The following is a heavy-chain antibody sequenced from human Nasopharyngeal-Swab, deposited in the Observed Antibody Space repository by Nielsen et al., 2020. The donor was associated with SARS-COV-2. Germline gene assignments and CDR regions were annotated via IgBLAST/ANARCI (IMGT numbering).Heavy chain of an antibody. CDR3: ASSSGWYSG. D-gene: IGHD6-19*01. V-gene: IGHV3-74*01. J-gene: IGHJ4*02. CDR2: INSDGSST. Sequence: WIRQPPGKGLVWVSRINSDGSSTSYADSVKGRFTISRDNAKNTLYLQMNSLRAEDTAVCYCASSSGWYSGWGQGTLVTVSS.